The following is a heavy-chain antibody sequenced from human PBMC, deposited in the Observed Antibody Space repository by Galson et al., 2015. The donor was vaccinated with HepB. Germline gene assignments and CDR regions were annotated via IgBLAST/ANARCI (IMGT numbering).Heavy chain of an antibody. V-gene: IGHV1-18*04. J-gene: IGHJ4*02. D-gene: IGHD3-10*01. CDR2: ISAYNGNT. CDR1: GCTFTSYG. Sequence: SCKASGCTFTSYGISWVRQAPGQGLEWMGWISAYNGNTNYAQKLQGRVTMTTDTSTSTAYMELRSLRSDDTAVYYCARAWYYYGSGSYSGLFDYWGQGTLVTVSS. CDR3: ARAWYYYGSGSYSGLFDY.